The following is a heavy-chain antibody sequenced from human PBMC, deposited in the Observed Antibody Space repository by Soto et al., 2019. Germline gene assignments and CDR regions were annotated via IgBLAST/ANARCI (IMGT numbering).Heavy chain of an antibody. CDR3: ARDFYFDY. CDR1: GFIFSSYA. Sequence: SGGSLRLSCAASGFIFSSYAMSWVRQAPGKGLEWVSTITASGDSTYYADSVKGRFTISRDNSKNTLYLQMNSLRAEDTAVYYCARDFYFDYWGQGTLVTVSS. J-gene: IGHJ4*02. V-gene: IGHV3-23*01. CDR2: ITASGDST.